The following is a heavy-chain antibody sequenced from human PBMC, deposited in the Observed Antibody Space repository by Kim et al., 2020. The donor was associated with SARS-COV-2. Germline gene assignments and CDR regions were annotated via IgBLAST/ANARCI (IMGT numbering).Heavy chain of an antibody. CDR1: GFTFGDYY. CDR3: ARCRRGDEYMDV. V-gene: IGHV3-49*04. Sequence: GGSLRLSCTASGFTFGDYYMTWVRLAPGKGLEWVGVIRTNTYGGTTEYAPSVNGRFIDSRDDYNSIAYLQLNSLKSEVTAGYYCARCRRGDEYMDVWGQGTTVIVSS. J-gene: IGHJ6*03. D-gene: IGHD2-21*02. CDR2: IRTNTYGGTT.